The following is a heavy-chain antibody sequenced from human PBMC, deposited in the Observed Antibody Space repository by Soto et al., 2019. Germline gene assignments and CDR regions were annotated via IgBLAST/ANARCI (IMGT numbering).Heavy chain of an antibody. J-gene: IGHJ5*02. CDR3: ARAYSNYFNWFDP. V-gene: IGHV4-59*01. CDR2: IYYSGST. D-gene: IGHD4-4*01. Sequence: SETLSLTCTVSGGSISSYYWSWIRQPPGKGLEWIGYIYYSGSTNYNPSLKSRVTISVDTSKNPFSLKLSSVTAADTAVYYCARAYSNYFNWFDPWGQGTLVTVS. CDR1: GGSISSYY.